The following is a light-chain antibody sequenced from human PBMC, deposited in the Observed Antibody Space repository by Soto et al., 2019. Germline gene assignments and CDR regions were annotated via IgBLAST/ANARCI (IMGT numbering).Light chain of an antibody. Sequence: EIVLKQSPATLSLSPGERANLSCRASQSVSRNLAWYQQKPGQAPRLLIYDASNRATGIPARFSGSGSGTDFTLTISSLEPEDFAVYYCQQRSNWPPYTFGQGTKLEIK. CDR3: QQRSNWPPYT. CDR1: QSVSRN. CDR2: DAS. J-gene: IGKJ2*01. V-gene: IGKV3-11*01.